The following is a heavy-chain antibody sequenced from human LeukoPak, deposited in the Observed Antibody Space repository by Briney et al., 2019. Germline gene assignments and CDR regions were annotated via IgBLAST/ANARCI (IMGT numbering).Heavy chain of an antibody. J-gene: IGHJ4*02. CDR3: ARAHYDSSGYCDY. Sequence: GGSLRLSCAASGFTFSSYAMHWVRQAPGKGLEYVSAISSNGGSTYYANSVKGRFTISRDNSKNTLYLQMGSLRAEDMAVYYCARAHYDSSGYCDYWGQGTLVTVSS. V-gene: IGHV3-64*01. CDR2: ISSNGGST. CDR1: GFTFSSYA. D-gene: IGHD3-22*01.